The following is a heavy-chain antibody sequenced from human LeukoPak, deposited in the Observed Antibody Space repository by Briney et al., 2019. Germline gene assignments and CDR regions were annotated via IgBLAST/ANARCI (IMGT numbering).Heavy chain of an antibody. J-gene: IGHJ4*02. CDR1: GGSISSGDYY. V-gene: IGHV4-30-4*08. CDR2: IYYSGST. CDR3: ARGPVIPAAIDDFWDYFDY. Sequence: SETLSLTCTVSGGSISSGDYYWRWIRQPPGTGLEWVGYIYYSGSTYYNPSLKSRVTISVDTSKNQFSLKLSSVTAADTAVYYCARGPVIPAAIDDFWDYFDYWGQGTLVTVSS. D-gene: IGHD2-2*01.